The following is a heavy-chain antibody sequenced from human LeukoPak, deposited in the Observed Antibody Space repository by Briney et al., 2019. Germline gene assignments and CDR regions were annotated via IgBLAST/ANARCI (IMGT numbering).Heavy chain of an antibody. Sequence: GASVKVSCKASGYTFTSYGISWVRQAPGQGLEWMGWISAYNGNTNYAQKLQGRVNMTTDTSTSTAYMELRSLRSDDTAVYYCARDRVGAALHDAFDIWGQGTMVTVSS. J-gene: IGHJ3*02. D-gene: IGHD2-15*01. CDR1: GYTFTSYG. V-gene: IGHV1-18*01. CDR2: ISAYNGNT. CDR3: ARDRVGAALHDAFDI.